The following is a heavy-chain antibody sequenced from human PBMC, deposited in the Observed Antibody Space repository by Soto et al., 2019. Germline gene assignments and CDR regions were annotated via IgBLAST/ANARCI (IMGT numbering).Heavy chain of an antibody. CDR2: IYYTGST. CDR1: GGSISSYY. J-gene: IGHJ3*02. D-gene: IGHD6-19*01. CDR3: ARPYNSGWYGAFNI. V-gene: IGHV4-59*08. Sequence: QVQLQESGPGLVKPSETVSLTCTVSGGSISSYYWSWIRQPPGKGLEWIGYIYYTGSTNYNPSLKSRVTISVDTSKNQFSLKLSSVTAADTALYYCARPYNSGWYGAFNIWGQGTMVTVSS.